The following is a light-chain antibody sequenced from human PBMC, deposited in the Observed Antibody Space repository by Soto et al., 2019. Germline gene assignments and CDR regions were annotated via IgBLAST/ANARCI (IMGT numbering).Light chain of an antibody. CDR3: QKYNSAPHT. V-gene: IGKV1-27*01. CDR2: AAS. Sequence: DIQMTQSPSSLSASVGDRVTVTCRTSQGISNSLAWYQQKPGKVPKLLIYAASTLQSGVPSRFSGSGSGTDFTLTINSLQPEDVATYYCQKYNSAPHTFGQGNKLEIK. CDR1: QGISNS. J-gene: IGKJ2*01.